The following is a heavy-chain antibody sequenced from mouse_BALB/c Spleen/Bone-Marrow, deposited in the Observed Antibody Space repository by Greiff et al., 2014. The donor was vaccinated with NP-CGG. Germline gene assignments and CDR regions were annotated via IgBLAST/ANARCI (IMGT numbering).Heavy chain of an antibody. D-gene: IGHD2-1*01. CDR3: NGNYYAMDY. J-gene: IGHJ4*01. Sequence: VQLKESGAELVRSGASVKLSCTASGFNIKDYYMHWVKQRPEQGQEWIGWIDPENGDTEYAPKFQGKATMTADTSSNTAYLQLSSLTSEDAAVYYGNGNYYAMDYWGQGTSVTVSS. V-gene: IGHV14-4*02. CDR1: GFNIKDYY. CDR2: IDPENGDT.